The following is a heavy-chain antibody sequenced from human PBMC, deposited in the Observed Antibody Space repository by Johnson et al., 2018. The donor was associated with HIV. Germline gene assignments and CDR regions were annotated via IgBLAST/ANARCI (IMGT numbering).Heavy chain of an antibody. J-gene: IGHJ3*02. Sequence: QVQLVESGGGVVQPGGSLRLSCAASGFSFSSYGMHWVRQAPGKGLEWVAVISYDGSNKFYADSVKGRCTISRDNSKNTLALQMNSLRAEDTAVYYCARGRTVLSVIESWGQGRMVTVSS. V-gene: IGHV3-30*19. CDR1: GFSFSSYG. CDR2: ISYDGSNK. D-gene: IGHD4-17*01. CDR3: ARGRTVLSVIES.